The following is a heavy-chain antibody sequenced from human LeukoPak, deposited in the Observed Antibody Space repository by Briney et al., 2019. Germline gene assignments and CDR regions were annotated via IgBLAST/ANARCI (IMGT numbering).Heavy chain of an antibody. CDR2: INPNSGGT. CDR1: GYTFTGYY. CDR3: AREATYYYDSGGDNWFDP. V-gene: IGHV1-2*02. J-gene: IGHJ5*02. Sequence: ASVTVSCKASGYTFTGYYMHWVRQAPGQGLEWMGWINPNSGGTNYAQKFQGRVTMTRDTSISTAYMELSRLRSDDTAVYYCAREATYYYDSGGDNWFDPWGQGTLVTVSS. D-gene: IGHD3-22*01.